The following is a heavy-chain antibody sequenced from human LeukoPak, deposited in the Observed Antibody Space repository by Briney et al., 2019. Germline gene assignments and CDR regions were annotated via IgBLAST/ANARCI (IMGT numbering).Heavy chain of an antibody. J-gene: IGHJ4*02. CDR1: GFTFSSYA. D-gene: IGHD5-18*01. Sequence: GGSLRLSCAASGFTFSSYAMSWVRQAPGKGLGWVSAISGSGGSTYYADSVKGRFTISRDNSKNTLYLQMNSLRAEDTAVYYCAKDSDSSGTVDYWGQGTLVTVSS. CDR2: ISGSGGST. CDR3: AKDSDSSGTVDY. V-gene: IGHV3-23*01.